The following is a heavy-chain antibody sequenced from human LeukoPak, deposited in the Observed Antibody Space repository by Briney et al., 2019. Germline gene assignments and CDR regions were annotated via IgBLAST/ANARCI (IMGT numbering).Heavy chain of an antibody. CDR2: INPNSGGT. CDR3: ASVLGIKNVDGYKVPGF. J-gene: IGHJ4*02. CDR1: GYTFTGYY. Sequence: ASVKVSCKASGYTFTGYYMHWVRQAPGQGLEWMGWINPNSGGTNYAQKFQGRVTMTRDTSKSTVYMELSSLRSEDTAGYYCASVLGIKNVDGYKVPGFWGQGTLVTVSS. D-gene: IGHD5-24*01. V-gene: IGHV1-2*02.